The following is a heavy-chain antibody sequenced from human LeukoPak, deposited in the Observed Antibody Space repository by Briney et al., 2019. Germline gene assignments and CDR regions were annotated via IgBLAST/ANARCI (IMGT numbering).Heavy chain of an antibody. CDR3: ARGGGDFWSGYSVFDY. D-gene: IGHD3-3*01. CDR1: GFTFSKYA. J-gene: IGHJ4*02. CDR2: ISGSDGNT. Sequence: PGGSLRLSCAASGFTFSKYAMSWVRQAPGKGLEWVSAISGSDGNTFYADSVKGRFTISRDNSKNTLSLQMNSLRVEDTALYYCARGGGDFWSGYSVFDYWGQGTLVTVSS. V-gene: IGHV3-23*01.